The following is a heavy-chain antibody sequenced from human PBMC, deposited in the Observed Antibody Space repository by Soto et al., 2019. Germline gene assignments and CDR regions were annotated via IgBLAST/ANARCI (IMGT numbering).Heavy chain of an antibody. CDR3: AREVTYYDFWSANYGMDV. Sequence: TSVKVSWKASGGTFSSYASSWVRQAPGQGLEWMGGIIPIFGTANYAQKFQGRVTITADESTSTAYMELSSLRSEDTAVYYCAREVTYYDFWSANYGMDVWGQGTTVTSP. CDR1: GGTFSSYA. D-gene: IGHD3-3*01. CDR2: IIPIFGTA. V-gene: IGHV1-69*13. J-gene: IGHJ6*02.